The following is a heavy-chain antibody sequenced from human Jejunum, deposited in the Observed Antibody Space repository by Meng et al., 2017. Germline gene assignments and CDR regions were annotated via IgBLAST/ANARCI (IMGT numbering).Heavy chain of an antibody. CDR1: GFTFSSYE. CDR2: ISSSGSTI. V-gene: IGHV3-48*03. CDR3: ARDRGGSYY. Sequence: GGSLSLSCVGSGFTFSSYELTWVRQAPGQGLEWISYISSSGSTIYYADSVKGRFTMSRDNAKNSVYLQMTNLRPEDTALYYCARDRGGSYYWGQGTLVTVSS. J-gene: IGHJ4*02.